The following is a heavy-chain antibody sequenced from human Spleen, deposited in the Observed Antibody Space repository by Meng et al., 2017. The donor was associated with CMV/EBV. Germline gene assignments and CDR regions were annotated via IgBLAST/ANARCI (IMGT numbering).Heavy chain of an antibody. Sequence: GGSLRLSCAASGFRFGNYWMTWVRQAPGKGLEWVANIKEDGYEHYYVDSVKGRFTISRDNAKNSLYLQMNSLTAEDTAVYYCARGGHDFWSGYFFWGQGTLVTVSS. CDR2: IKEDGYEH. D-gene: IGHD3-3*01. CDR1: GFRFGNYW. V-gene: IGHV3-7*01. J-gene: IGHJ4*02. CDR3: ARGGHDFWSGYFF.